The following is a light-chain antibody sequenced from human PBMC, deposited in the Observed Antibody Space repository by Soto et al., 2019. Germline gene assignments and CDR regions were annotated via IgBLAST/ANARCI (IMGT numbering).Light chain of an antibody. CDR2: DAS. CDR3: QQYDSYSSGP. V-gene: IGKV1-5*01. J-gene: IGKJ1*01. CDR1: QSISSY. Sequence: TQSPSSLSASVGDRVTITCRASQSISSYLNWYQQKPGKAPKVLIFDASSLKTGVPSRFSGSGSGTEFTLTISNLQPDDFATYYCQQYDSYSSGPFGQGTKVDIK.